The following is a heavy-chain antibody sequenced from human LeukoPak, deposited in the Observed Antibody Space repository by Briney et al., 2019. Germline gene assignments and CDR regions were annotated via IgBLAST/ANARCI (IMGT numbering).Heavy chain of an antibody. CDR2: IIPIFGTA. V-gene: IGHV1-69*13. D-gene: IGHD2-15*01. Sequence: VASVKVSCKASGGTFSSYAISWVRQAPGQGLEWMGGIIPIFGTANYAQKFQGRVTITADESTSTAYMELSSLRSEDTAVYYCARVLSDVVVVAATPNWYFDLWGRGTLVTVSS. CDR3: ARVLSDVVVVAATPNWYFDL. J-gene: IGHJ2*01. CDR1: GGTFSSYA.